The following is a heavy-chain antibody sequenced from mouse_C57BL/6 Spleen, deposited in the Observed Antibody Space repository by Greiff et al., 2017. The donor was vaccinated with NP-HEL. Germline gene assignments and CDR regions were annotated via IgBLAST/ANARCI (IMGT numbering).Heavy chain of an antibody. CDR3: DRRTTVVEGAMDY. J-gene: IGHJ4*01. CDR1: GFSLTSYG. D-gene: IGHD1-1*01. V-gene: IGHV2-2*01. CDR2: IWSGGST. Sequence: QVQLQQSGPGLVQPSQSLSITCTVSGFSLTSYGVHWVRQSPGKGLEWLGVIWSGGSTDYNAAFISRLSISKDKSKRQVCFKMNKLQADDTAIYYCDRRTTVVEGAMDYWGQGTSVTVAS.